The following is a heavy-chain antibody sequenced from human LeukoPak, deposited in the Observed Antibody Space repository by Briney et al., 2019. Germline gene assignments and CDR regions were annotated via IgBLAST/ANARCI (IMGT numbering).Heavy chain of an antibody. CDR3: STQSIPFAY. Sequence: SGGSLRLSCAASGFTFSDAWMSWVRLAPGKGLEWVGRIKSKTDGGTADYTAPVKGRFTISRDDSENTLYLQMNSLKTEDTAVYYCSTQSIPFAYWGQGTLVTVSS. CDR1: GFTFSDAW. V-gene: IGHV3-15*01. J-gene: IGHJ4*02. CDR2: IKSKTDGGTA.